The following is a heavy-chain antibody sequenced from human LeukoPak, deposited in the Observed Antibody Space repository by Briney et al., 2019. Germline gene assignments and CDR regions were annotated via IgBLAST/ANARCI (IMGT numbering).Heavy chain of an antibody. CDR2: ISSSGSTI. D-gene: IGHD3-9*01. J-gene: IGHJ6*02. V-gene: IGHV3-11*01. CDR1: GFTFSDYY. CDR3: AADPYYDILTGYFGYYGMDV. Sequence: GGSLRLSCAASGFTFSDYYMSWIRQAPGKGLEWVSYISSSGSTIYYADSVKGRFTISRDNAKNSLYLQMNSLRAEDTAVYYCAADPYYDILTGYFGYYGMDVWGQGTTVTVSS.